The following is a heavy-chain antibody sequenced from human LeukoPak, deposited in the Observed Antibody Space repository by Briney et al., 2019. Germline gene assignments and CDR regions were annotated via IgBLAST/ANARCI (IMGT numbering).Heavy chain of an antibody. J-gene: IGHJ4*02. CDR1: GFTFSTFS. V-gene: IGHV3-48*01. Sequence: PGGSLRLSCAASGFTFSTFSMNWVRQAPGKGLEWVSYISDTSTTIYYADSVKGRFTISRDNAKNSLYLQMNSLRAEDTAVYYCARGRPADYWGQGTLATVSS. CDR2: ISDTSTTI. CDR3: ARGRPADY.